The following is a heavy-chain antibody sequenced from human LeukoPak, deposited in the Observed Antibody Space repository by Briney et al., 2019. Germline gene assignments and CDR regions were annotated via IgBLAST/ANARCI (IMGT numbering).Heavy chain of an antibody. Sequence: GGSLRLSCAASGFTFSSYGMHWVRQAPGKEPEWVANIKEDGSEKYYEDSVRGRFTIPRDNAKNTLYLDMNSLRAEDTAVFYCATDQDHGYFRQWGQGTLVTVSS. J-gene: IGHJ1*01. CDR1: GFTFSSYG. CDR2: IKEDGSEK. D-gene: IGHD4-17*01. CDR3: ATDQDHGYFRQ. V-gene: IGHV3-7*01.